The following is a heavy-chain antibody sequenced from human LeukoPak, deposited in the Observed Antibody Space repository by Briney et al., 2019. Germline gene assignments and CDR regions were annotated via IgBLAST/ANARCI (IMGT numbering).Heavy chain of an antibody. V-gene: IGHV4-39*02. J-gene: IGHJ3*02. D-gene: IGHD3-16*01. CDR3: AREPITSGGNDAFDI. Sequence: NPSETLSLTCIVSGGSISSGAYYWAWIRQPPGKGLEWIGSIYSTGSTYKNPSLKSRVTISIDTSKNQFSLKLNSVTAADTAVFYCAREPITSGGNDAFDIWGQGTMVTVSS. CDR1: GGSISSGAYY. CDR2: IYSTGST.